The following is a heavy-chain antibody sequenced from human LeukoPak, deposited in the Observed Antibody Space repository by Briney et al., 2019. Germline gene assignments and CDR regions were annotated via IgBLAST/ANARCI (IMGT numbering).Heavy chain of an antibody. J-gene: IGHJ4*02. CDR2: IYSGGTT. V-gene: IGHV3-53*04. CDR3: ARVDTVMAYYFDL. D-gene: IGHD5-18*01. Sequence: GGSLRLSCSASGFPFSSYAMHWVRQAPGKGLEWVSTIYSGGTTYYADSVMGRFTISRHNSRNTLYLQMNSLRAEDTAVYYCARVDTVMAYYFDLWGQGTLVTVSS. CDR1: GFPFSSYA.